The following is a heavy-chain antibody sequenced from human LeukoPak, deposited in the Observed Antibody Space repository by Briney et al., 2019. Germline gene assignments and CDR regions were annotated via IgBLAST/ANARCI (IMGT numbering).Heavy chain of an antibody. CDR3: ARGYCSATDCAFDI. CDR2: ISSASSYM. Sequence: GGSLRLSCAASGFAFSDYSMNWVRQAPGKGLEWVSSISSASSYMYYADSVKGRFTISRDNARNSLSLQMNSLRAEDTAVFYCARGYCSATDCAFDIWGQGTMVTVSS. D-gene: IGHD2-15*01. V-gene: IGHV3-21*01. CDR1: GFAFSDYS. J-gene: IGHJ3*02.